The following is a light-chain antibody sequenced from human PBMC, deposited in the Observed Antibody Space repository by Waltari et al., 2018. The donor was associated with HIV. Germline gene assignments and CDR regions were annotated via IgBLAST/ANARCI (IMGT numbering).Light chain of an antibody. V-gene: IGLV1-44*01. CDR2: SSN. CDR1: SSKIGSIT. Sequence: QSVFTQHPPASGTPGQRVTISCSRRSSKIGSITVIWYQQLPGTSPRLLIYSSNQRPSGVPERFAGSKSGTSASLAISGLQSEDEADYYCATWDDSLNGPVFGGGTKLTVL. CDR3: ATWDDSLNGPV. J-gene: IGLJ2*01.